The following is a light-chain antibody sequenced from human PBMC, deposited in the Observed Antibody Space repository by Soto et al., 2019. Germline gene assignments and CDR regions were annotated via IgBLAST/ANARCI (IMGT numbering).Light chain of an antibody. J-gene: IGKJ5*01. CDR1: QTITTL. CDR3: QQYNSYPLT. V-gene: IGKV1-5*03. Sequence: DIQMTQSPSTLSASVGDRVTITCRASQTITTLLAWYQQKPGRAPTLLIYKTSTLESGVPSRFSGSGSGTEFTLTISSLQPDDFATYYCQQYNSYPLTFCQGTRLEIK. CDR2: KTS.